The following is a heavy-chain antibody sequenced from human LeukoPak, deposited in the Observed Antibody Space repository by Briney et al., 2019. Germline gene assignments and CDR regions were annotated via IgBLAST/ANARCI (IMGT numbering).Heavy chain of an antibody. Sequence: SETLSLTCAVYGGSLSGYYWSWIRQPPGKGLEWIGEINHSGGTNYNPSLTSRVTISVDKSKNQFSLKLSSVTAADTAVYYCARASLRRITIFGVVIRSLAFGIWGQGTMVTVSS. D-gene: IGHD3-3*01. CDR2: INHSGGT. CDR3: ARASLRRITIFGVVIRSLAFGI. J-gene: IGHJ3*02. V-gene: IGHV4-34*01. CDR1: GGSLSGYY.